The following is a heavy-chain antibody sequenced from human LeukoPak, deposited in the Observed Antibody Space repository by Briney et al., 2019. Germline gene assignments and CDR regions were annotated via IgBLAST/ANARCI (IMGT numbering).Heavy chain of an antibody. CDR3: ARLRPALRFLEWLALDNGYYYMDV. CDR2: INHSGST. Sequence: GSLRLSCAASGFTFSIAWMTWVRQPPGKGLEWIGEINHSGSTNYNPSLKSRVTISVDTSKNQFPLKLSSVTAADTAVYYCARLRPALRFLEWLALDNGYYYMDVWGKGTTVTVSS. J-gene: IGHJ6*03. V-gene: IGHV4-34*01. CDR1: GFTFSIAW. D-gene: IGHD3-3*01.